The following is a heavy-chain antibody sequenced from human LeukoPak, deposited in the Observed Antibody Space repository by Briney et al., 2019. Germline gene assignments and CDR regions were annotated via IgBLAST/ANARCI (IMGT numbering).Heavy chain of an antibody. CDR3: ARGLGSSWYSYFDY. CDR1: GGSISSYY. CDR2: IYYSGST. J-gene: IGHJ4*02. Sequence: TPSETLSLTCTVSGGSISSYYWSWIRQPPGKGQEWVGYIYYSGSTNYNPSLKSRVTISVDTSKNQFSLKLSSVTAADTAVYYCARGLGSSWYSYFDYWGQGTLVTVSS. V-gene: IGHV4-59*08. D-gene: IGHD6-13*01.